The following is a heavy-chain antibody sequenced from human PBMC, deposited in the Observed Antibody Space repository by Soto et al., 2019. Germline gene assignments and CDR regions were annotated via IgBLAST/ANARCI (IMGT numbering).Heavy chain of an antibody. CDR1: GYDFSDKR. V-gene: IGHV1-18*01. CDR3: ATGNRSYLYYGGS. CDR2: IAAYKGYT. J-gene: IGHJ4*01. Sequence: QVQLVQSGAEVREPGASVKVSCKTSGYDFSDKRINWVRQAPGQGLEWLGWIAAYKGYTEYADNVQVRITITADPSTNIVCMELRTLRSDDTAVNYCATGNRSYLYYGGSWGQGTEVTLSS. D-gene: IGHD3-10*01.